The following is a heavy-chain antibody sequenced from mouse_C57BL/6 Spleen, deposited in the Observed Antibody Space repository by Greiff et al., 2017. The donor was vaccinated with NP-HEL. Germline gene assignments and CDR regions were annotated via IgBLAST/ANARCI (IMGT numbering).Heavy chain of an antibody. CDR2: INPSTGGT. Sequence: VQLQQSGPELVKPGASVKISCKASGYSFTGYYMNWVKQSPEKSLEWIGEINPSTGGTTYNQKFKAQATLTVDKSSSTAYMQLKSLTSEDSAVYYCARKMASFAYWGQGTLVTVSA. J-gene: IGHJ3*01. D-gene: IGHD2-3*01. V-gene: IGHV1-42*01. CDR3: ARKMASFAY. CDR1: GYSFTGYY.